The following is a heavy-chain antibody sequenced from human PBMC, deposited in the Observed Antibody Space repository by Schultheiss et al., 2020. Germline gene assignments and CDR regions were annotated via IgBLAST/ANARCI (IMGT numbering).Heavy chain of an antibody. J-gene: IGHJ4*02. CDR1: GYTFTSYG. V-gene: IGHV1-69*04. CDR3: ARSPPIVVVPAAIPYFDY. CDR2: IIPILGIA. D-gene: IGHD2-2*01. Sequence: SVKVSCKASGYTFTSYGISWVRQAPGQGLEWMGRIIPILGIANYAQKFQGRVTITADKSTSTAYMELSSLRSEDTAVYYCARSPPIVVVPAAIPYFDYWGQGTLVTVSS.